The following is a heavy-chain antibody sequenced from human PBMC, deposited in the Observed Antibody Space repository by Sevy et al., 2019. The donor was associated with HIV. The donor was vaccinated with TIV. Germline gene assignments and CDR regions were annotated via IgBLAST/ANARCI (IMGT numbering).Heavy chain of an antibody. J-gene: IGHJ3*02. CDR2: IYSGGST. CDR1: GFTVSSNY. V-gene: IGHV3-53*01. D-gene: IGHD1-26*01. Sequence: GRSLRLSCAASGFTVSSNYMSWVRQAAGKGLKLVSVIYSGGSTYYADSVKGRFTISRDNSKNTLYLQMNSLRVEDTAVYYCPRDGVGVPIGAFDIWGQGTMVFVSS. CDR3: PRDGVGVPIGAFDI.